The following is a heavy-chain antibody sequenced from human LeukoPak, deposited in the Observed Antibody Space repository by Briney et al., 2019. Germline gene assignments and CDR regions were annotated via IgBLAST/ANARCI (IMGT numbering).Heavy chain of an antibody. Sequence: PSETLSLTCAVYGGSFSGYYWSWIRQPPGKGLEWIGEINHSGSTNYNPSLKSRVTISVDTSKNQFSLKLSSVTAADTAVYYCASTKLLWFGELPFDYWGQGTLVTVSS. V-gene: IGHV4-34*01. J-gene: IGHJ4*02. CDR1: GGSFSGYY. D-gene: IGHD3-10*01. CDR2: INHSGST. CDR3: ASTKLLWFGELPFDY.